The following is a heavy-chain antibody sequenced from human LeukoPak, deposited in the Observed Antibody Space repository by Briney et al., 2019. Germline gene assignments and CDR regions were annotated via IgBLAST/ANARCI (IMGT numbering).Heavy chain of an antibody. J-gene: IGHJ4*02. CDR2: IKSDGSST. CDR1: GFTFINFW. Sequence: GSLRLSFSASGFTFINFWMHWVRQAPGKGPVWVSRIKSDGSSTRFADSVQGRFTISRDNGKNTLYLQMDSLRAEDTAVYYCARGGETNNWYPGYFDYWGQGALVTVSS. CDR3: ARGGETNNWYPGYFDY. D-gene: IGHD1-1*01. V-gene: IGHV3-74*01.